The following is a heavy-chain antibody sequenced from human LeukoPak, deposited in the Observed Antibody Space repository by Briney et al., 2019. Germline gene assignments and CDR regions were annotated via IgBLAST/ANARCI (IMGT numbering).Heavy chain of an antibody. J-gene: IGHJ4*02. CDR3: AKNHYGGDYAGVLDY. V-gene: IGHV3-23*01. CDR1: GFTFSSYA. D-gene: IGHD4-17*01. Sequence: GGSLRLSCAASGFTFSSYAMSWVRQAPGKGLEWVSAISGSGGSTYYADSVKGRFTISRDNSKNTLYLQMNSLRAEDTAVYCCAKNHYGGDYAGVLDYWGQGTLVTVSS. CDR2: ISGSGGST.